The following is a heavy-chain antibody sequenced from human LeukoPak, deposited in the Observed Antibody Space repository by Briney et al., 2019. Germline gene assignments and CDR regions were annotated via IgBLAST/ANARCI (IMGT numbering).Heavy chain of an antibody. CDR2: FDPEDGET. CDR3: ETRWYYDSSGYPHDAFDI. J-gene: IGHJ3*02. Sequence: ASVKASCKVSGYTLTELSMHWVRQAPGKGLEWMGGFDPEDGETIYAQKFQGRVTMTEDTSTDTAYMELSSLRSEDTAVYYCETRWYYDSSGYPHDAFDIWGQGTMVTVSS. CDR1: GYTLTELS. D-gene: IGHD3-22*01. V-gene: IGHV1-24*01.